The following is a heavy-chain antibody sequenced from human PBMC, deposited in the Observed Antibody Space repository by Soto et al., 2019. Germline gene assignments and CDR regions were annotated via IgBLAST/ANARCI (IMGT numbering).Heavy chain of an antibody. CDR1: GFTVSRNY. CDR3: ARDGEAGTIDY. J-gene: IGHJ4*02. CDR2: IYSGGST. V-gene: IGHV3-66*01. D-gene: IGHD6-13*01. Sequence: GGSLRLSCAASGFTVSRNYISWVRQAPGKGLEWASVIYSGGSTYYADSVKGRFTISRDNSKNTLYLQMNGLRAEDTAVYYCARDGEAGTIDYWGQGTLVTVSS.